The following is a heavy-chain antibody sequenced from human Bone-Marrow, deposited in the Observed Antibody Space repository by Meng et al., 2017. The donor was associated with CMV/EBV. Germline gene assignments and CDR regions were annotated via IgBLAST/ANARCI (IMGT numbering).Heavy chain of an antibody. CDR3: ARDGGYCSSTSCYTSDYYYYGMDG. J-gene: IGHJ6*02. CDR2: INPNSGGT. Sequence: ASVKVSCKASGYTFTGYYMHWVRQAPGQGLEWMGWINPNSGGTNYAQKFQGRVTMTRDTSISTAYMELSRLRSDDTAVYYCARDGGYCSSTSCYTSDYYYYGMDGWGQGTTVTVSS. V-gene: IGHV1-2*02. CDR1: GYTFTGYY. D-gene: IGHD2-2*02.